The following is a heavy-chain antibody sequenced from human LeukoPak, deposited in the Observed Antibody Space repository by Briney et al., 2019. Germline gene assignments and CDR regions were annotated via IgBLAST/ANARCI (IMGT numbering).Heavy chain of an antibody. D-gene: IGHD2-2*01. CDR1: GYTFTAYY. CDR2: IHPNSGDT. V-gene: IGHV1-2*06. CDR3: AGDEDVGDCTTTSCGWFDP. J-gene: IGHJ5*02. Sequence: GASVKVSCKASGYTFTAYYMNWVRQAPGQGLEWMGRIHPNSGDTNYAQKFQGRVTMTRDTAISTAYLELSRLRSDDTAVYFCAGDEDVGDCTTTSCGWFDPWGQGTLVTVSS.